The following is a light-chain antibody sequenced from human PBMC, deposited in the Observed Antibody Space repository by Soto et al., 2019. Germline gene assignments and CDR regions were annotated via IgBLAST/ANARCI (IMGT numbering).Light chain of an antibody. J-gene: IGKJ2*01. CDR2: GAS. CDR1: QSVSSSY. V-gene: IGKV3-20*01. CDR3: QQYGSSPYT. Sequence: EIVLTQSPGTLSLSPGERATLSCRASQSVSSSYLAWYQQKPGQAPRLLIYGASSRATVIPDRFSGSGSGTDFTLTISRLEPEDFAMYYCQQYGSSPYTFGQGNKLEIK.